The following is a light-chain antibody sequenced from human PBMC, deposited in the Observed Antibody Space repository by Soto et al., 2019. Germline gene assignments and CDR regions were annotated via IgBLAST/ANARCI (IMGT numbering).Light chain of an antibody. CDR2: RTS. CDR3: QQYYSYPQT. J-gene: IGKJ1*01. Sequence: EIVLTQSPATLSLSPGERATLSCRASQSISINLAWYQQKPGQAPRLLIYRTSPRATGIPDRFSGSGSGTEFTLTISCLQSEDFATYYCQQYYSYPQTFGQGTKVDIK. V-gene: IGKV3D-15*01. CDR1: QSISIN.